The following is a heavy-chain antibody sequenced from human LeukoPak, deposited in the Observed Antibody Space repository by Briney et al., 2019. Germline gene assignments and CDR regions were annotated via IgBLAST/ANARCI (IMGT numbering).Heavy chain of an antibody. V-gene: IGHV3-11*01. J-gene: IGHJ4*02. D-gene: IGHD6-6*01. CDR3: AGDGPVPLRPQYYFDY. CDR1: GFTFSDYY. CDR2: ISTSGSTI. Sequence: GGSLRLSCAGSGFTFSDYYMSWIRQAPGKGLEWVSYISTSGSTIYYADSVKGRFTISRDNAKNSLYLQMNSLRAEDTAVYYCAGDGPVPLRPQYYFDYWGQGTLVTVSS.